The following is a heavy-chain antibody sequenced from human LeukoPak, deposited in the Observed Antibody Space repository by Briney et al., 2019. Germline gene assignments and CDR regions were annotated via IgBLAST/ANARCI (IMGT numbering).Heavy chain of an antibody. D-gene: IGHD1-26*01. CDR2: IKSKTDGETT. CDR3: TTAVGAK. V-gene: IGHV3-15*07. Sequence: PGGSLRLSCAASGFTFNNAWMNWVRQAPGKGLEWVGRIKSKTDGETTDYAAPVKGRFTISRDGSKNTLYLQMNSLKIEGTAVYYCTTAVGAKWGQGTLVTVSS. J-gene: IGHJ4*02. CDR1: GFTFNNAW.